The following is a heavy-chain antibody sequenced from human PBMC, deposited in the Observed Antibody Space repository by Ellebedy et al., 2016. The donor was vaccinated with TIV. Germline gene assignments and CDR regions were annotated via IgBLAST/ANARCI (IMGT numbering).Heavy chain of an antibody. Sequence: MPSETLSLTCAVSGWSLSRYFWTWIRHAPGTGPEWIGEINASGTTNYKPSLQTRVTMFVDTSKTQFSLRLTHVTAADTAVYYCARARGKYLYGSGSYFTDWGQGEVVTVSS. CDR2: INASGTT. D-gene: IGHD3-10*01. J-gene: IGHJ4*02. V-gene: IGHV4-34*01. CDR1: GWSLSRYF. CDR3: ARARGKYLYGSGSYFTD.